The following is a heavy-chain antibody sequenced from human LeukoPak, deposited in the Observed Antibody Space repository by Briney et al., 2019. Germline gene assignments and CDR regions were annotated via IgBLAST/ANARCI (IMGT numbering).Heavy chain of an antibody. V-gene: IGHV1-24*01. J-gene: IGHJ4*02. Sequence: EASVKVSCKVSGYSLTELSMHGVRQAPGKGREWMGGFDPDDGETPLFAQKFQGRVSMTEDTSTDTAYMGLSSLSSEDTAVYYCATGTIYCSSCSGDYWGQGTLVTVSS. CDR3: ATGTIYCSSCSGDY. CDR1: GYSLTELS. CDR2: FDPDDGET. D-gene: IGHD2-2*01.